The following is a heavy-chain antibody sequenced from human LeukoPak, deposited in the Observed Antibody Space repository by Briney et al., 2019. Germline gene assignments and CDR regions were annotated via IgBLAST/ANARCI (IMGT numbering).Heavy chain of an antibody. J-gene: IGHJ4*02. CDR2: IHYSGST. Sequence: SETLSLTCTVSGGSISSGGHYWTWVRQHPGNGLEWIGYIHYSGSTHYNPSLKSRLIISVGTSENQFSLKLSSVTAADTAVYYCARGFGSSGYYFDYWGQGTLVTVSS. CDR1: GGSISSGGHY. V-gene: IGHV4-31*03. CDR3: ARGFGSSGYYFDY. D-gene: IGHD3-22*01.